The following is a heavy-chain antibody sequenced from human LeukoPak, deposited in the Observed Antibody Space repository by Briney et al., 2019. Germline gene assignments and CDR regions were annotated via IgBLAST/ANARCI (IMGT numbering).Heavy chain of an antibody. Sequence: KPSETLSLTCTVSGGSISSRNFFWGGIRQAPGKGLDWIGSISYSGSTSYSPSLKSRLTISMDTPKNQFSLNLNSVTAADTAVYYCASATLSSLNWFDPWGQGALVTVSS. CDR1: GGSISSRNFF. D-gene: IGHD2-8*01. J-gene: IGHJ5*02. V-gene: IGHV4-39*01. CDR3: ASATLSSLNWFDP. CDR2: ISYSGST.